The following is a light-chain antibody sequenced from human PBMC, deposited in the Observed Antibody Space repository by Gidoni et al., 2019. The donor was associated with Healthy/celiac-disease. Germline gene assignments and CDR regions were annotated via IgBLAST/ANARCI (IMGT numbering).Light chain of an antibody. J-gene: IGLJ2*01. Sequence: QSALTQPASASGARGQSITISCTGTSSDVGGYNYVSWYKQHPGKVPKLMIYDVSNRPSGVSNRFSGSKSGNTASLTISGLQAEDEADYYCSSYTSSSNHVVFGGGTKLTVL. V-gene: IGLV2-14*03. CDR1: SSDVGGYNY. CDR3: SSYTSSSNHVV. CDR2: DVS.